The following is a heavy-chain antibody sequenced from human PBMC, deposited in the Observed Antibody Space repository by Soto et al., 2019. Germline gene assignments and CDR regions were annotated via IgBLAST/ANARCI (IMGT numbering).Heavy chain of an antibody. V-gene: IGHV3-30-3*01. J-gene: IGHJ4*02. CDR3: ARAMGVYLATIPFDY. CDR1: GFTFSSYA. D-gene: IGHD5-12*01. CDR2: ISYDGSNK. Sequence: QVQLVESGGGVVQPGRSLRLSCAASGFTFSSYAMHWVRQAPGKGLEWVAVISYDGSNKYYADSVKGRFTISRDNSKNTLYLPMNSLSAEDTAVYYCARAMGVYLATIPFDYCVQGTLVTVSS.